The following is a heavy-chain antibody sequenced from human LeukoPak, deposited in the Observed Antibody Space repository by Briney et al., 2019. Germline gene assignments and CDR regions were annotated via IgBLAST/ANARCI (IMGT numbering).Heavy chain of an antibody. D-gene: IGHD3-22*01. Sequence: GASVKVSCKASAYSFTGYYMHWLRQAPGQGLEWMGWVNPNSGVTNYAQKFQGRVTMTRDTPNSTVYMELSRLRADDTAVYYCARGDYYGSRGYLDNRNNWFDPWGQGTLVTVSS. CDR1: AYSFTGYY. V-gene: IGHV1-2*02. J-gene: IGHJ5*02. CDR3: ARGDYYGSRGYLDNRNNWFDP. CDR2: VNPNSGVT.